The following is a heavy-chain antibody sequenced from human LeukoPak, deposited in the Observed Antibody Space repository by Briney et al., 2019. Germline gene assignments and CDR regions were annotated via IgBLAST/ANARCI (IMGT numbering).Heavy chain of an antibody. CDR1: GFTFSSYS. CDR3: ARDNWNDAPGGFDP. CDR2: ITRSITST. J-gene: IGHJ5*02. Sequence: GGSLRLSCAASGFTFSSYSMNWVRQAPGKGLEWVSSITRSITSTYYTDSVRGRFTISRDNAKNSLYLQMNSLRAEDTAVYYCARDNWNDAPGGFDPWGQGTLVTVSS. D-gene: IGHD1-20*01. V-gene: IGHV3-21*01.